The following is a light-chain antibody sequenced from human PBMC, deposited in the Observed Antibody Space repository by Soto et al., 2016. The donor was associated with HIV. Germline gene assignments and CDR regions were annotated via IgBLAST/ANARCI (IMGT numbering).Light chain of an antibody. CDR1: QSISRS. Sequence: DIQMTQSPSTLSASIGERVIITCRASQSISRSLAWYQRKPGKAPQLLIYLASTLESGVPSRFSGSGSGTEFTLTISSLQPDDSATYYCQQYAAYPNTFGQGTKVEIK. J-gene: IGKJ2*01. CDR2: LAS. V-gene: IGKV1-5*03. CDR3: QQYAAYPNT.